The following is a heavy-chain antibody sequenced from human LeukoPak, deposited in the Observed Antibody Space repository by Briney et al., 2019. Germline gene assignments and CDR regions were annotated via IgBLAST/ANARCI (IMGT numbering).Heavy chain of an antibody. CDR2: IRYDGSNK. CDR3: AKDLYDRLYYYDSSGYLGRGYFDY. D-gene: IGHD3-22*01. CDR1: GFTFSSYG. V-gene: IGHV3-30*02. Sequence: GGSLRLSCAASGFTFSSYGMHWVRQAPGKGLEWVAFIRYDGSNKYYADSVKGRFTISRDNSKNTLYLQMNSLRAEDTAVYYCAKDLYDRLYYYDSSGYLGRGYFDYWGQGTLVTVSS. J-gene: IGHJ4*02.